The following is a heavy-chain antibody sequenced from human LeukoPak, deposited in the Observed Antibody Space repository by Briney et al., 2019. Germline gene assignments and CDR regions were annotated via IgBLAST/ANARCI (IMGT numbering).Heavy chain of an antibody. Sequence: QPGGSLRLSCAVSGVTLSNYGMTWVRQAPGNGLEWVAGISGSGGSTNYADSVKGRFTISRDNPKNTLYLQMNSLRAEDTAMYFCAKRGVVIRVILVGFHKEAYYFDSWGQGALVTVSS. J-gene: IGHJ4*02. CDR1: GVTLSNYG. V-gene: IGHV3-23*01. CDR2: ISGSGGST. CDR3: AKRGVVIRVILVGFHKEAYYFDS. D-gene: IGHD3-22*01.